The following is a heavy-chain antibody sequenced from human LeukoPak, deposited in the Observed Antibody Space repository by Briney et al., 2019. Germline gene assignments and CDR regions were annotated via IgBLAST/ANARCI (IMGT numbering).Heavy chain of an antibody. J-gene: IGHJ3*02. CDR1: GFTFSSYG. Sequence: PGRSLRLSCAASGFTFSSYGMHWVRPAPGKGLVWVAVISYDGSKKYYADSVKGRFTISRDSSKNMLYLQMNSLRVEDTAVYYGAKGFSSGPWDACDIWGQGTMVTVSS. CDR2: ISYDGSKK. CDR3: AKGFSSGPWDACDI. D-gene: IGHD3-22*01. V-gene: IGHV3-30*18.